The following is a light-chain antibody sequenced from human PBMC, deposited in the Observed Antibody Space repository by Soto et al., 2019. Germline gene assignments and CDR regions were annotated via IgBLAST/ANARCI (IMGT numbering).Light chain of an antibody. Sequence: QSVLTQPPSASGTPGQRVTISCSGSSSNIGSNTVNWYQQLPGTAPKLLIYSNNQRPSGVPDRFSGSKSGTSASLAISGLHSEDEADYYCAACDDSLNGAVFGGGTQLTVL. CDR2: SNN. CDR1: SSNIGSNT. V-gene: IGLV1-44*01. J-gene: IGLJ7*01. CDR3: AACDDSLNGAV.